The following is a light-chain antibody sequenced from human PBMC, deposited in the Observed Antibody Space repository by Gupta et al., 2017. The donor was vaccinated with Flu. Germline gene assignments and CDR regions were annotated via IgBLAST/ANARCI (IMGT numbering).Light chain of an antibody. V-gene: IGLV4-60*03. CDR1: SGHSSYI. Sequence: QRVLTHSFYPSASLVSSVKLTCTLSSGHSSYIVAWHQQQPGKAPRYLMKLEGSGSYNKGSGVPDRFSGSSSGADRYHTISNLQSEDEADYYCETWDSNTWVFGGGTKLPVL. J-gene: IGLJ3*02. CDR2: LEGSGSY. CDR3: ETWDSNTWV.